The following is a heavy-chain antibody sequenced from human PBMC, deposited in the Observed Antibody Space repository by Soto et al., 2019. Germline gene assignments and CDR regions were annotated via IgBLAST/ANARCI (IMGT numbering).Heavy chain of an antibody. V-gene: IGHV4-30-4*01. Sequence: QVQLQQSGPGLVKPSQTLSLTCTVSGGSVSSGDHYWSWFRQPPGKGLEWIGYIFHSGSTYFTPSLMSRLSISVDTSKNQFSLSLSSVTAADTAVYYCARYYGSSTSCFLFDSWGQGTLVTVSS. CDR1: GGSVSSGDHY. D-gene: IGHD2-2*01. CDR2: IFHSGST. J-gene: IGHJ4*02. CDR3: ARYYGSSTSCFLFDS.